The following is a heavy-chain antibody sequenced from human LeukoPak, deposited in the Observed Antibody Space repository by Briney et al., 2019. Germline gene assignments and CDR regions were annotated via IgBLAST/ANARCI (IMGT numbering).Heavy chain of an antibody. CDR2: ISGSGGST. J-gene: IGHJ3*02. V-gene: IGHV3-23*01. D-gene: IGHD6-13*01. CDR3: AKDLLITLSWSVYAFDI. CDR1: GFTFSSYA. Sequence: GESLKISCAASGFTFSSYAMSWVRQAPGKGLEWVSAISGSGGSTYYADSVKGRFTISRDNSKNTLYLQMNSLRAEDTAVYYCAKDLLITLSWSVYAFDIWGQGTMVTVSS.